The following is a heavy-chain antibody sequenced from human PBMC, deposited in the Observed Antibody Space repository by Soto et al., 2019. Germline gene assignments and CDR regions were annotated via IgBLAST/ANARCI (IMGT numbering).Heavy chain of an antibody. CDR2: IYYSGST. CDR3: VGWLAWDDAFDI. Sequence: SETLSLTCTVSGGSISSYYWSWIRQPPGKGLEWIGYIYYSGSTNYSPSLKSRVTISVDTSKNQFSLKLSSVTAAYTAVYYCVGWLAWDDAFDIWGQGTMVTVSS. V-gene: IGHV4-59*08. CDR1: GGSISSYY. J-gene: IGHJ3*02. D-gene: IGHD6-19*01.